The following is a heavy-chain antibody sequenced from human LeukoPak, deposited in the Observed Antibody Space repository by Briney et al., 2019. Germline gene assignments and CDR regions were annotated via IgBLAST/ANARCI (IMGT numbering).Heavy chain of an antibody. J-gene: IGHJ4*02. V-gene: IGHV4-39*01. D-gene: IGHD1-26*01. Sequence: SETLSLTCTVSGGSISTRNYNWGWIRQPPGKGLEWIGSISYSGSTYYNPSLKSRVTISVDTSKSQFSLKLSSVTAADTAVYYCTRTYTGSHTRALDYWGQGTLVSVSS. CDR3: TRTYTGSHTRALDY. CDR2: ISYSGST. CDR1: GGSISTRNYN.